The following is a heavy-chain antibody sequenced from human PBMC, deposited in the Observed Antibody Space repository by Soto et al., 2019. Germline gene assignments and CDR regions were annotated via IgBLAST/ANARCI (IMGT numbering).Heavy chain of an antibody. Sequence: WGPHRLSCAASGFTFSSYAMHWVRQDPGKGLEWVAVISYDGSNKYYADSVKGRFTISRENSKNTLYLQMNSLRAEDTAVYYCAREGYNYGLYYCECWGKGKMVAVSS. CDR1: GFTFSSYA. CDR3: AREGYNYGLYYCEC. J-gene: IGHJ4*02. CDR2: ISYDGSNK. V-gene: IGHV3-30-3*01. D-gene: IGHD5-18*01.